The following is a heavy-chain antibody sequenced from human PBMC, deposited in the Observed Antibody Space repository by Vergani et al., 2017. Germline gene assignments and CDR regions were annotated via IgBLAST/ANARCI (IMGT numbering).Heavy chain of an antibody. D-gene: IGHD1-26*01. J-gene: IGHJ6*02. Sequence: EVQLVQSGAEVKKPGESLRISCKGSGYSFTSYWISWVRQMPGKGLEWMGRIDPSDSYTNYSPSFQGHVTISADKSISTAYLQWSSLKASDTAMYYCARALRVREGRGRQGGMDVWGQGTTVTVSS. CDR3: ARALRVREGRGRQGGMDV. V-gene: IGHV5-10-1*01. CDR1: GYSFTSYW. CDR2: IDPSDSYT.